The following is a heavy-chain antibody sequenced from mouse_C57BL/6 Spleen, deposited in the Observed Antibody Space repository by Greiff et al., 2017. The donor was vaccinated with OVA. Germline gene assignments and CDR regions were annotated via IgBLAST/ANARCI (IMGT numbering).Heavy chain of an antibody. CDR2: ISSGGSYT. CDR3: ARQTTVVANYFDY. D-gene: IGHD1-1*01. V-gene: IGHV5-6*02. Sequence: EVMLVESGGDLVKPGGSLKLSCAASGFTFSSYGMSWVRQTPDKRLEWVATISSGGSYTYYPDSVKGRFNISRDNAKNTLYLQMSSLKSEDTAMYYCARQTTVVANYFDYWGQGTTLTVSS. CDR1: GFTFSSYG. J-gene: IGHJ2*01.